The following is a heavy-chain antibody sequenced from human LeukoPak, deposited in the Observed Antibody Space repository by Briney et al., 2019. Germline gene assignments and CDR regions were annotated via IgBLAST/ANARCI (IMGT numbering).Heavy chain of an antibody. V-gene: IGHV1-2*02. D-gene: IGHD2-21*02. CDR3: ARGLGFIVVVTSSPDAFDI. Sequence: ASVKVSCKSSENTFTAYYIHWVRQAPGQGLEWMGWINPKSGATKYAQKFQGRVTLTSDTSISTVYMELNSPRSDDTSVYYCARGLGFIVVVTSSPDAFDIWGQGTMVTVSS. J-gene: IGHJ3*02. CDR1: ENTFTAYY. CDR2: INPKSGAT.